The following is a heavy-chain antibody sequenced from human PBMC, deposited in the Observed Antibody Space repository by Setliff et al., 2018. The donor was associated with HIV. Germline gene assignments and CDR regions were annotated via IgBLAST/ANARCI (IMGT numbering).Heavy chain of an antibody. CDR2: ISGSGGST. Sequence: PGESLKISCAASGFTFSSYAMSWVRQAPGKGLEWVSAISGSGGSTYYADSVKGRFTISRDNSKNTLYLQMNSLRAEDTAVYYCAKGGARTGRHHYYMDVWGEGTTVTVSS. J-gene: IGHJ6*03. CDR3: AKGGARTGRHHYYMDV. D-gene: IGHD3-9*01. V-gene: IGHV3-23*01. CDR1: GFTFSSYA.